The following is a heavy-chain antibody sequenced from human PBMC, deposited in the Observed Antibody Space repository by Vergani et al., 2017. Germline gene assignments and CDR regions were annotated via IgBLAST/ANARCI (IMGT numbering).Heavy chain of an antibody. CDR2: ISYDGSNK. V-gene: IGHV3-30-3*01. CDR3: ARDIAVAGPRFDY. J-gene: IGHJ4*02. CDR1: GFTFSSYA. D-gene: IGHD6-19*01. Sequence: QVQLVESGGGVVQPGRSLRLSCAASGFTFSSYAMHWVRQAPGKGLEWVAVISYDGSNKYYADSVKGRFTISRDNSKNTLYLQMNSLRAEDTAVYYCARDIAVAGPRFDYGGQGTLVTVSS.